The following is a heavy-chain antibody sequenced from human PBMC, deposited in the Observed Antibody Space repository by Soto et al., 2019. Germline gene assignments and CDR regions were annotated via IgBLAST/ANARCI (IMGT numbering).Heavy chain of an antibody. CDR3: ARERDMNFDY. Sequence: EVQLVESGGGLVQPGGSLRLSCAASGFTFSSYSMNWVRQAPGKGLEWVSYISSSSSTIYYADSVKGRFTISRDNAKNSLYLQMKCLRDEDTAVYYCARERDMNFDYWGQGTLVTVSS. V-gene: IGHV3-48*02. CDR2: ISSSSSTI. D-gene: IGHD2-15*01. J-gene: IGHJ4*02. CDR1: GFTFSSYS.